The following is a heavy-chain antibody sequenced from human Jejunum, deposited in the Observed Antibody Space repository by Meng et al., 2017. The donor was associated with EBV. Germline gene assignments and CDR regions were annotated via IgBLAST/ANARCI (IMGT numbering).Heavy chain of an antibody. D-gene: IGHD1-26*01. J-gene: IGHJ5*02. Sequence: QVQLQESGPGLVQPSGXLSLTCTVSGGSINSKNWWHWVRQAPGKGLEWIGEIDHSGSTHYNPSLKSRVTISLGTSMNQFSLELTSPTAADTAVYYCTRGSTGAFNAWGQGILVTVSS. CDR3: TRGSTGAFNA. CDR2: IDHSGST. V-gene: IGHV4-4*02. CDR1: GGSINSKNW.